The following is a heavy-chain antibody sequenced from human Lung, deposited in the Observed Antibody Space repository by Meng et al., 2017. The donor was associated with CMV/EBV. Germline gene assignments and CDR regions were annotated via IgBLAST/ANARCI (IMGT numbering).Heavy chain of an antibody. J-gene: IGHJ3*02. Sequence: LXCTVSGGSISSSSYYWGWIRQPPGKGLEWIGSIYYSGSTYYNPSLKSRVTISVDTSKNQFSLKLSSVTAADTAVYYCARQRPVLDAFDIWGQGPMVTVSS. CDR2: IYYSGST. V-gene: IGHV4-39*01. CDR3: ARQRPVLDAFDI. D-gene: IGHD3-3*01. CDR1: GGSISSSSYY.